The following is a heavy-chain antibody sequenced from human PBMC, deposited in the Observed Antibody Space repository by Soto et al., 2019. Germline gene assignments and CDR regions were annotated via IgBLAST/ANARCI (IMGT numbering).Heavy chain of an antibody. Sequence: PGGSLRLSCTASGFIVSDTYVNWDRQAPGKGLEWVSVISNRGDTHYADSVRGRFSLSRDISDNTLHLQMNNLRVEDTAVYYCAREPRYCRGGSCSITGDAYDIWGQGTMVTVSS. CDR3: AREPRYCRGGSCSITGDAYDI. CDR2: ISNRGDT. J-gene: IGHJ3*02. CDR1: GFIVSDTY. V-gene: IGHV3-66*01. D-gene: IGHD2-15*01.